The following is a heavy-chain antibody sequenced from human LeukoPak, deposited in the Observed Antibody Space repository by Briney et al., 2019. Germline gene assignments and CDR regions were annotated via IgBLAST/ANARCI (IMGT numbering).Heavy chain of an antibody. J-gene: IGHJ4*02. V-gene: IGHV3-21*01. Sequence: PGGSLRLSCAASGFTSSSYGMNWARQAPGKGLEWVSSISSSGSYIYYADSVKGRFTISRDNAKNSLYLQMNSLRAEDTAVYYCARSRATVTTHFDYWGQGTLVTVSS. CDR2: ISSSGSYI. CDR1: GFTSSSYG. D-gene: IGHD4-17*01. CDR3: ARSRATVTTHFDY.